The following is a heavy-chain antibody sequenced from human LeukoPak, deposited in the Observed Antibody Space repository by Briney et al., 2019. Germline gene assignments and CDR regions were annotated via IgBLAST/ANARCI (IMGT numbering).Heavy chain of an antibody. CDR3: ARGSRWYANY. Sequence: LETLSLTCTVYGESFSGYYWSWIRQPPGKGLEWIGEVSHTRSTKYNPSLESRVTISVDASKNQFSLELTSVTAADTAVYFCARGSRWYANYWGQGTLVTVSS. CDR1: GESFSGYY. D-gene: IGHD6-13*01. V-gene: IGHV4-34*01. J-gene: IGHJ4*02. CDR2: VSHTRST.